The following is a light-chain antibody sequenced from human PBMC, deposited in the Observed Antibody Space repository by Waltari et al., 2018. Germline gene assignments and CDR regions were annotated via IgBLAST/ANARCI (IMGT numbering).Light chain of an antibody. V-gene: IGKV3-15*01. CDR1: PSIRSN. CDR2: GAS. Sequence: ELVLPPSPAPLSVFPGERATLSCRARPSIRSNLAWYQHKPGQAPRLLIYGASTRATGIPARFSGSGSGTEFTLTISSRQSEDFAVYVCQQDDNWRGTVGQGTKVEIK. CDR3: QQDDNWRGT. J-gene: IGKJ1*01.